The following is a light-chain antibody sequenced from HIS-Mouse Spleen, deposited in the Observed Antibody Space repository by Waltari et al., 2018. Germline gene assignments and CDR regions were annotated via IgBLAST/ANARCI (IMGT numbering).Light chain of an antibody. Sequence: SYELTQPPSVSVSPGQTARTPGHGDALPKQYAYWYQQKPGHAPVLVIYKDSERPSGIPGRFSGSSSGTRVTLTISGVQAEDEADYYCQSADSSDTYVVFGGGTKLTVL. CDR2: KDS. CDR3: QSADSSDTYVV. CDR1: ALPKQY. V-gene: IGLV3-25*03. J-gene: IGLJ2*01.